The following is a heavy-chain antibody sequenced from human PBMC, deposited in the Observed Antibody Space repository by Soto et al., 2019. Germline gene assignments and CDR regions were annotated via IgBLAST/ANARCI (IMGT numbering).Heavy chain of an antibody. CDR2: IWFDGSNK. D-gene: IGHD5-12*01. CDR1: GFTFGSHG. V-gene: IGHV3-33*01. J-gene: IGHJ3*02. Sequence: QVQLVESGGGVVQPGRSLRLSCAASGFTFGSHGMHWVRQAPGKGLEWVAVIWFDGSNKYYADSVKGRFTISRDNSKNTLYLEMNSLRAEDTAVYYCATLASGDDSLDVFEIWGQGTMVTVSS. CDR3: ATLASGDDSLDVFEI.